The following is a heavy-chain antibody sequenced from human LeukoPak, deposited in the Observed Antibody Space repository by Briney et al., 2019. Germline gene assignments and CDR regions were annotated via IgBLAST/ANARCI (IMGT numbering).Heavy chain of an antibody. D-gene: IGHD2-15*01. V-gene: IGHV1-18*01. CDR3: ARSIGYCSGGSCSAVYYYGMDV. J-gene: IGHJ6*02. Sequence: ASVKVSCKASGYTLTSYGISWVRQAPGQGLEWMGWISAYNGNTNYAQKLQGRVTMTTDTSTSTAYMELRSLRSDDTAVYYCARSIGYCSGGSCSAVYYYGMDVWGQGTTVTVSS. CDR1: GYTLTSYG. CDR2: ISAYNGNT.